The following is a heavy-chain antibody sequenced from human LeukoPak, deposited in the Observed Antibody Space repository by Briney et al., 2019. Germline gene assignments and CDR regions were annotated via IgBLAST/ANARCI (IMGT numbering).Heavy chain of an antibody. J-gene: IGHJ6*03. CDR3: ARVRDYYFYYYYMDV. CDR2: IIYSGST. V-gene: IGHV4-59*01. Sequence: SETLSLTCTVSGAPFSNYYWSWIRQPPGKGLEWIGYIIYSGSTKYNPSLKSRVTMSADTSKNQLSLKLNSVTAADTAVYYCARVRDYYFYYYYMDVWGKGTTVTVSS. CDR1: GAPFSNYY. D-gene: IGHD3-16*01.